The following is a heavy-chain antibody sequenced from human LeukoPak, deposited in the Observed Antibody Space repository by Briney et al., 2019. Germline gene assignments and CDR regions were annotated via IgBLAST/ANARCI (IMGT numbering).Heavy chain of an antibody. V-gene: IGHV1-2*02. D-gene: IGHD4-17*01. J-gene: IGHJ6*02. CDR3: ARGSNGDYGTWTGVMDV. Sequence: GASVTVSCKASGYTFTGYYMHWVRQAPGQGLEWMGWINPDSGGTNHAQKFQGRVTMTRDMSISTAYMELSRLRSDDTAVYYCARGSNGDYGTWTGVMDVWGQGTTVTVSS. CDR2: INPDSGGT. CDR1: GYTFTGYY.